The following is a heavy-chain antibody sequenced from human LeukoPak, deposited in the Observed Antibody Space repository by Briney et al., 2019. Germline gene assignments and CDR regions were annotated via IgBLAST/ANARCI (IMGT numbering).Heavy chain of an antibody. V-gene: IGHV4-61*10. CDR2: IYYSGST. J-gene: IGHJ1*01. CDR1: GASISSGGYF. D-gene: IGHD6-13*01. Sequence: SETLSLTCTVSGASISSGGYFWTWIRQPAGKGLEWIGYIYYSGSTSYNPSLESRVTISVDTSKNQFSLKLSSVTAADTAVYYCAREAGTGYFQHWGQGTLVTVSS. CDR3: AREAGTGYFQH.